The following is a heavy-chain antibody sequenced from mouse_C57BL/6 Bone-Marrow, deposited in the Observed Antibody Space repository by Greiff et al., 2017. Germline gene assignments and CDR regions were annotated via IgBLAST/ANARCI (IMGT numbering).Heavy chain of an antibody. V-gene: IGHV1-59*01. CDR2: IDPSDSYT. D-gene: IGHD1-1*01. Sequence: QVQLQQPGAELVRPGTSVKLSCKASGYTFTSYWMHWVKQRPGQGLEWIGVIDPSDSYTNYNQKFKGKATLTVDTSSSPAYMQLSSLTSEDSAVYYCARRGHYYGTWFAYWGQGTLVTVSA. CDR1: GYTFTSYW. CDR3: ARRGHYYGTWFAY. J-gene: IGHJ3*01.